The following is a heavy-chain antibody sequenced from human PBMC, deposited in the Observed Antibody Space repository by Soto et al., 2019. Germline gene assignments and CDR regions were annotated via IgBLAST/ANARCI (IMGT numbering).Heavy chain of an antibody. J-gene: IGHJ6*02. V-gene: IGHV4-34*01. D-gene: IGHD5-18*01. CDR1: CGSFSGYY. Sequence: PSETLSLTCAVYCGSFSGYYWSWIRQPPGKGLEWIGEINHSGSTNYNPSLKSRVTISVDTSKNQFSLKLSSVTAADTAVYYCARGGGRGYSYGYYYYYGMDVWGQGTTVTVSS. CDR3: ARGGGRGYSYGYYYYYGMDV. CDR2: INHSGST.